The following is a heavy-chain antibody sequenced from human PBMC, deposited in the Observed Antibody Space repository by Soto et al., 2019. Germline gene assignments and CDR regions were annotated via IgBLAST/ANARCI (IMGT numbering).Heavy chain of an antibody. J-gene: IGHJ2*01. CDR1: GFTFSSYS. D-gene: IGHD2-21*02. V-gene: IGHV3-48*02. CDR3: ASYYCGGDCYAYWYCDL. Sequence: PGGSLRLSCAASGFTFSSYSMNWVRQAPGKGLEWVSYISSSSSTIYYADSVKGRFTISRDNAKNSLYLQMNSLRDEDTAVYYFASYYCGGDCYAYWYCDLWGRGTLVTVSS. CDR2: ISSSSSTI.